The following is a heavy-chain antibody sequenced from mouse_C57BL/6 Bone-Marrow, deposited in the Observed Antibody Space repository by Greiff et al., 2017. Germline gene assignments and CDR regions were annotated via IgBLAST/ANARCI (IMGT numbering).Heavy chain of an antibody. V-gene: IGHV1-59*01. Sequence: QVQLQQPGAELVRPGTSVKLSCKASGYTFTSYWMHWVKQRPGQGLEWIGVIDPSDSYTNYNQKFKGKATLTVDTSSSTAYMQLSSLTSEDSAVYYCARPYYDGKDYYAMDYWGQGTSVTVSS. D-gene: IGHD1-1*01. CDR2: IDPSDSYT. CDR1: GYTFTSYW. CDR3: ARPYYDGKDYYAMDY. J-gene: IGHJ4*01.